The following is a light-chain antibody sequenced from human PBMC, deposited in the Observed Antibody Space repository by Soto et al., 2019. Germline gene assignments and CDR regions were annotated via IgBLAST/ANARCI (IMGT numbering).Light chain of an antibody. Sequence: EIVFAQSPATLSLSPGEIATLSCRASQSVSSYLAWYQQKPGQAPRLLIYDASNRATGIPARFSGSGSGTDFTLTISSLEPEDFAVYYCQKRSNWPLNFGQGTRLEIK. CDR3: QKRSNWPLN. CDR1: QSVSSY. J-gene: IGKJ5*01. CDR2: DAS. V-gene: IGKV3-11*01.